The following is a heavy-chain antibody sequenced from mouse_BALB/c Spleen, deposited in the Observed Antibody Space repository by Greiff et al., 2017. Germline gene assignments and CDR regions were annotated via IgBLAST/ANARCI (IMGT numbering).Heavy chain of an antibody. Sequence: VQRVESGPGLVQPSQSLSITCTVSGFSLTSYGVHWVRQSPGKGLEWLGVIWSGGSTDYNAAFISRLSISKDNSKSQVFFKMNSLQANDTAIYYCARKGGALWLDAMDYWGQGTSVTVSS. CDR2: IWSGGST. CDR3: ARKGGALWLDAMDY. CDR1: GFSLTSYG. D-gene: IGHD2-2*01. J-gene: IGHJ4*01. V-gene: IGHV2-2*02.